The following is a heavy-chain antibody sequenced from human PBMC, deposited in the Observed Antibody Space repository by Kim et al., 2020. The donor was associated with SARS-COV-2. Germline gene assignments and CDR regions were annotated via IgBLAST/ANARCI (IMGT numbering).Heavy chain of an antibody. Sequence: VKGRFTISRDNSKTTLYLQMNMLRAEDTAVYYCARGRGAAAGKEGNWFDSWGQGTLVTVSS. CDR3: ARGRGAAAGKEGNWFDS. D-gene: IGHD6-13*01. V-gene: IGHV3-53*01. J-gene: IGHJ5*01.